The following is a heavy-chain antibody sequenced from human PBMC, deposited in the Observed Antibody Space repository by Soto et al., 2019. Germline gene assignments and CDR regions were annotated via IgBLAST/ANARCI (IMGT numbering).Heavy chain of an antibody. J-gene: IGHJ6*03. V-gene: IGHV3-7*01. CDR3: AREGIVVVPAAIVYYYMDV. CDR1: GFTFSSYW. Sequence: PGGSLRLSCAASGFTFSSYWMSWVRQAPGKGLEWVANIKQDGSEKYYVDSVKGRFTISRDNAKNSLYLQMNSLRAEDTAVYYCAREGIVVVPAAIVYYYMDVWGKGTTVTVSS. CDR2: IKQDGSEK. D-gene: IGHD2-2*01.